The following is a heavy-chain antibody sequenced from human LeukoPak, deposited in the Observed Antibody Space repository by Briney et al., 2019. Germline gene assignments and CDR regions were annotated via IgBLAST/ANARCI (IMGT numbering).Heavy chain of an antibody. V-gene: IGHV1-24*01. J-gene: IGHJ4*02. D-gene: IGHD3-22*01. Sequence: ASVKVSCKVSGYTLTELSMHWVRRAPGKGLEWMGGFDPDDGETIYAQKFQGRVTMTEDTSTDTAYMELSSLRSEDTAVYYCATPNRYYYDSSGYYYVFDYWGQGTLVTVSS. CDR3: ATPNRYYYDSSGYYYVFDY. CDR2: FDPDDGET. CDR1: GYTLTELS.